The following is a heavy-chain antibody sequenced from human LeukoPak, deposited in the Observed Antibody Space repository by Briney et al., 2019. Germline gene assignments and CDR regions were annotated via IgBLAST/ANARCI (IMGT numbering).Heavy chain of an antibody. J-gene: IGHJ5*02. CDR2: ISYDGSNK. V-gene: IGHV3-30*01. CDR3: ARDVPLDP. Sequence: PGRSLRLSCAASGFTFSSYAMHWVRQAPGKGLEWVAVISYDGSNKYYADSVKGRFTISRDNSKNTLYLQMNSLRAEDTAVYYCARDVPLDPWGQGTLVTVSS. CDR1: GFTFSSYA.